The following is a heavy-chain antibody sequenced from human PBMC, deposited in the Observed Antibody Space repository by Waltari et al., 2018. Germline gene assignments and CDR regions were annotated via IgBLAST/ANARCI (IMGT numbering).Heavy chain of an antibody. CDR1: GGSISSGGYY. V-gene: IGHV4-31*03. D-gene: IGHD1-20*01. J-gene: IGHJ5*02. CDR3: ARDANWNDGNWFDP. CDR2: IYYSGST. Sequence: QVQLQESGPGLVKPSQTLSLTCTVSGGSISSGGYYWSWIRQHPGKGLEWIGYIYYSGSTYYNPSLKIRVTISVDTSKNQFSLKLSSVTAADTAVYYCARDANWNDGNWFDPWGQGTLVTVSS.